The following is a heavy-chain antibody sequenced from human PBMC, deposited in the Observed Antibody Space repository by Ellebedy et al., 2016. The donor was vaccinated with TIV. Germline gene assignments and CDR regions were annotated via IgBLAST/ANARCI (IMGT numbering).Heavy chain of an antibody. D-gene: IGHD3-16*02. Sequence: PGGSLRLSCAASGFTFSAYGLHWVRQAPGKGLEWVAAIWYDGSNKYYADSVKGRFTISRDNSKNTLYLQMNSLRAEDTAVYYCARDYYVWGSYRYTPGDYWGQGTLVTVSS. J-gene: IGHJ4*02. CDR2: IWYDGSNK. CDR1: GFTFSAYG. V-gene: IGHV3-33*01. CDR3: ARDYYVWGSYRYTPGDY.